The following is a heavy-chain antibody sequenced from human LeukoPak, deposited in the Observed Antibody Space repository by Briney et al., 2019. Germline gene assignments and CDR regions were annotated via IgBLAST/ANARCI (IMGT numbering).Heavy chain of an antibody. D-gene: IGHD3-22*01. V-gene: IGHV3-21*01. CDR1: GFTFTSYT. J-gene: IGHJ3*02. CDR3: TRGSDSSDYFTDAFDT. CDR2: IRSTVGYI. Sequence: PGGSLRLSCAASGFTFTSYTMTWVRQAPGKGLQWVSSIRSTVGYIYYADSVKGRFTISRDNAKNSLYLQMNSLRAEDTAVYYCTRGSDSSDYFTDAFDTWGQGTMVTVSS.